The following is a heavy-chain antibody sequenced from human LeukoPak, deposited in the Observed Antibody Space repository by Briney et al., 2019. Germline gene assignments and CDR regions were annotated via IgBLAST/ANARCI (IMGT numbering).Heavy chain of an antibody. CDR3: ARDSDSSGWRHFDY. CDR1: GFTFSDYY. V-gene: IGHV3-11*01. D-gene: IGHD6-19*01. J-gene: IGHJ4*02. CDR2: ISSSGSTI. Sequence: GGSLRLSCAASGFTFSDYYMSWIRQAPGKGLEWVSYISSSGSTIYYADSVKGRFTISRDNAKDSLYLQMNSLRAEDTAVYYCARDSDSSGWRHFDYWGQGTLVTVPS.